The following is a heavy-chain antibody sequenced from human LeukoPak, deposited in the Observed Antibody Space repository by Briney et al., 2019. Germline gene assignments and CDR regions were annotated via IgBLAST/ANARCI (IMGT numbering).Heavy chain of an antibody. CDR1: GYSFTSYW. CDR3: ASQGVLDRSGYPYYFDY. Sequence: GESLKISCKGSGYSFTSYWIGWVRPMPGKGLEWMGIIYPGDSDTRYSPSFQGQVTISADKSISTAYLQWSSLKASDTAVYYCASQGVLDRSGYPYYFDYWGQGTLVTVSS. CDR2: IYPGDSDT. J-gene: IGHJ4*02. V-gene: IGHV5-51*01. D-gene: IGHD3-22*01.